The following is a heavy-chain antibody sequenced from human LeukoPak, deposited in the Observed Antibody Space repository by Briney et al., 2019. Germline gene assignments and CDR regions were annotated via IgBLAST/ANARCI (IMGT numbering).Heavy chain of an antibody. CDR3: ASRVRNFPRNYRPRSFDS. CDR2: FDPEDAKT. V-gene: IGHV1-24*01. D-gene: IGHD2/OR15-2a*01. Sequence: ASVKVSCKVSGYTLTDFPIHWVRKAPGKGLEWIGGFDPEDAKTIYAQKFQGRVTMTEDISTNTASMEVISLRSEDTAVYYCASRVRNFPRNYRPRSFDSWGQGTLVTVSS. J-gene: IGHJ4*02. CDR1: GYTLTDFP.